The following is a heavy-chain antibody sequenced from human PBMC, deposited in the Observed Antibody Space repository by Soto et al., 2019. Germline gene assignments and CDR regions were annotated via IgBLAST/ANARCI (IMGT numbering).Heavy chain of an antibody. D-gene: IGHD1-26*01. CDR3: ARGIVGATGVGDWCDP. Sequence: QVQLQESGPGLVKPSETLSLTCTVSGGSISSYYWSWIRQPAGKGLEWIGRIYTSGSTKYNPSLKGRVTVSVDTSKNQFSLKLGSVTAADTAVYYCARGIVGATGVGDWCDPWGQGTLVTVSS. CDR1: GGSISSYY. J-gene: IGHJ5*02. CDR2: IYTSGST. V-gene: IGHV4-4*07.